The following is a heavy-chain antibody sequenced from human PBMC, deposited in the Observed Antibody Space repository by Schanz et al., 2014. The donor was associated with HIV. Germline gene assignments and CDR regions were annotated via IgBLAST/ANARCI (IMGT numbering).Heavy chain of an antibody. CDR2: ISATGAYI. D-gene: IGHD2-21*01. CDR1: GFTFSSYG. V-gene: IGHV3-21*04. Sequence: VQLVESGGGVVQPGRSLRLSCAASGFTFSSYGMHWVRQAPGKGLEWVAFISATGAYIYYADSVKGRFTISRDNAQKSLFLQMNSLRDEDTAMYYCAAGLIRYFFDYWGQGTLVTVSS. CDR3: AAGLIRYFFDY. J-gene: IGHJ4*02.